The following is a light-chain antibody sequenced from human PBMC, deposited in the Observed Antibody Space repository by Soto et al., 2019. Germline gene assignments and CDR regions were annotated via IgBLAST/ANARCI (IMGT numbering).Light chain of an antibody. CDR1: SSDVGDYDY. CDR3: TSYTPSSTYV. V-gene: IGLV2-14*03. J-gene: IGLJ1*01. Sequence: QSVLTQPASVSGSPGQSITISCTGTSSDVGDYDYVSWYQQYPGKAPKLMIYAVSRRPSGVSNRFSGSKSGNTASLTISGLQAEDDADYYCTSYTPSSTYVFGTGTKVTVL. CDR2: AVS.